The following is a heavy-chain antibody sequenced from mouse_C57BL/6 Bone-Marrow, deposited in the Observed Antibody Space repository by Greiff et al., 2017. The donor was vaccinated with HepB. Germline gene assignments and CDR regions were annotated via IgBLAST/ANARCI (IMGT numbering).Heavy chain of an antibody. Sequence: EVHLVESGGGLVQPGGSMKLSCVASGFTFSNYWMNWVRQSPEKGLEWVAQIRLKSDNYATHYAESVKGRFTISRDDSKSSVYLQMNNLRAEDTGIYYCTRYGSFFDYWGQGTTLTVSS. CDR1: GFTFSNYW. CDR2: IRLKSDNYAT. J-gene: IGHJ2*01. CDR3: TRYGSFFDY. V-gene: IGHV6-3*01. D-gene: IGHD1-1*01.